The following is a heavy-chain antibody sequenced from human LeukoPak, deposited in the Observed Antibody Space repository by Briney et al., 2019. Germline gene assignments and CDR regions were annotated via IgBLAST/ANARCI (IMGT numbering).Heavy chain of an antibody. Sequence: PGGSLRLSCAASGFTFSSYAMSWVRQAPGKGLEWVPAISGSGGSTYYADSVKGRFTISRDNSKNTLYLQMNSLRAEDTAVYYCAKARLLWFGESLGYWGQGTLVTVSS. J-gene: IGHJ4*02. CDR1: GFTFSSYA. V-gene: IGHV3-23*01. CDR3: AKARLLWFGESLGY. D-gene: IGHD3-10*01. CDR2: ISGSGGST.